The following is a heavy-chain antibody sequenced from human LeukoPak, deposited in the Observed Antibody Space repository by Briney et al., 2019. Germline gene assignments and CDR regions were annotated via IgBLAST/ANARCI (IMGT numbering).Heavy chain of an antibody. J-gene: IGHJ4*02. CDR1: GFTFSDFW. D-gene: IGHD3-22*01. CDR3: TRDWTYYDSSGYFDY. CDR2: IKQDGSEN. V-gene: IGHV3-7*01. Sequence: PGGSLSLSCEASGFTFSDFWMTWVRQAPGKGLECVASIKQDGSENYYVDSVKGRFTISRDNAKNTLYLQMNSLRAEDTAVYYCTRDWTYYDSSGYFDYWGQGTLVTVSS.